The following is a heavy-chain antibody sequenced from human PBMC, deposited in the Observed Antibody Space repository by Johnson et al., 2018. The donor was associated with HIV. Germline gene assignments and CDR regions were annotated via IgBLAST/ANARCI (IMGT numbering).Heavy chain of an antibody. D-gene: IGHD3-10*02. V-gene: IGHV3-33*08. CDR2: IWYDGSNK. CDR1: GFTFSSYA. J-gene: IGHJ3*02. CDR3: TTHYVLGGLIAFDI. Sequence: VESGGGLVKPGGSLRLSCAASGFTFSSYAMHWVRQAPGKGLEWVAVIWYDGSNKYYADSVKGRFTISRDNSKNTLYLQMNSLKTEDTAVYYCTTHYVLGGLIAFDIWGQGTMVTVSS.